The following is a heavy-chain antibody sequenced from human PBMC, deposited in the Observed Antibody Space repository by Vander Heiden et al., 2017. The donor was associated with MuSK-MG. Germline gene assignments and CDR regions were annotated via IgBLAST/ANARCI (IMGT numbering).Heavy chain of an antibody. Sequence: EVQLVASGGGLVQPGGSLRLSCVASGFTLSNSWMTWVRQAPGKGLEWVANINQDGSAKYYVDSVGGRFTISRDNSKNSLYLQMNSLRAEDTAVYYCGTDRAAPYWGQGTLVTVSS. D-gene: IGHD6-25*01. CDR1: GFTLSNSW. V-gene: IGHV3-7*01. CDR2: INQDGSAK. J-gene: IGHJ4*02. CDR3: GTDRAAPY.